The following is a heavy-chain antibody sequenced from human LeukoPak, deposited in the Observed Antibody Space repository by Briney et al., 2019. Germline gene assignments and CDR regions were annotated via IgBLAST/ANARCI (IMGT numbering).Heavy chain of an antibody. CDR1: GVAFSNYY. D-gene: IGHD6-19*01. V-gene: IGHV4-34*01. CDR2: INHSGYT. J-gene: IGHJ4*02. CDR3: TGAVAGHPD. Sequence: PSETLSLTCAVSGVAFSNYYWSWVRQSPRKGLEWIGEINHSGYTNYNPSLKSRVTMSIDTSKNQFSLMLTSVTAADTAVYYCTGAVAGHPDWGQGTLVTVSS.